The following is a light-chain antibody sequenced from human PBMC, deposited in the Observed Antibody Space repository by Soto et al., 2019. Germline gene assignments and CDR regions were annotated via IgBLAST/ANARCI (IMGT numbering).Light chain of an antibody. J-gene: IGKJ1*01. V-gene: IGKV3-15*01. CDR2: GAS. Sequence: EIVMTQSPATLSVSPGERATLSCRASQSVSSNLAWYQQKPGQAPRIXIYGASTRDTGIPARFSGSGSGTEFTLTISGLQPEDVATYFCQQSYSTTQTFGQGTQVDNK. CDR3: QQSYSTTQT. CDR1: QSVSSN.